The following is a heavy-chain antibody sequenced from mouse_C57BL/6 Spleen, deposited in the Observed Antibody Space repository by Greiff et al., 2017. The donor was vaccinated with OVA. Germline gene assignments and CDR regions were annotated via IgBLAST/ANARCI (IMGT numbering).Heavy chain of an antibody. V-gene: IGHV1-15*01. CDR2: IDPETGGT. D-gene: IGHD2-5*01. CDR1: GYTFTDYE. Sequence: VQLQESGAELVRPGASVTLSCKASGYTFTDYEMHWVKQTPVHGLEWIGAIDPETGGTAYNQKFKGKAILTADKSSSTAYMELRSLTSDDSAVYYCTRCHYYSNCHFDYWGQGTTLTVSS. CDR3: TRCHYYSNCHFDY. J-gene: IGHJ2*01.